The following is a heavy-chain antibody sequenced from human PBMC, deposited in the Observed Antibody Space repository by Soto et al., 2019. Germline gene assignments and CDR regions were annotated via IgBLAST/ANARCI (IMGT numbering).Heavy chain of an antibody. Sequence: GGSLRLSCAASGFTFDDYAMHWVRQAPGKGLEWVSGISWNSGSIGYADSVKGRFTISRDNAKNSLYLQMNSLRAEDTALYYCAKDPWKYYDILTGYYLNWGQGTLVTVSS. CDR3: AKDPWKYYDILTGYYLN. D-gene: IGHD3-9*01. V-gene: IGHV3-9*01. CDR1: GFTFDDYA. J-gene: IGHJ4*02. CDR2: ISWNSGSI.